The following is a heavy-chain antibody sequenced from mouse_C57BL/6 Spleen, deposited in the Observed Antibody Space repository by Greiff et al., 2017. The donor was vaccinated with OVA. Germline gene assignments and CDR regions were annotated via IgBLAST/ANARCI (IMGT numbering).Heavy chain of an antibody. Sequence: EVQVVESGGGLVKPGGSLKLSCAASGFTFSDYGMHWVRQAPEKGLEWVAYISSGSSTIYYADTVKGRFTISRDNAKNTLFLQMTSLRSEDTAMYYCAKGGGLDYYGSSPDYWGQGTTLTVSS. D-gene: IGHD1-1*01. CDR1: GFTFSDYG. J-gene: IGHJ2*01. CDR2: ISSGSSTI. V-gene: IGHV5-17*01. CDR3: AKGGGLDYYGSSPDY.